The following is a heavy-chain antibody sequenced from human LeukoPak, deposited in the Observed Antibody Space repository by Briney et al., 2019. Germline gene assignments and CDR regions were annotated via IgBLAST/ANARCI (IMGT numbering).Heavy chain of an antibody. CDR2: IYYSGST. J-gene: IGHJ4*02. CDR3: ARLGGAILTGFDY. V-gene: IGHV4-59*08. Sequence: SETLSLTCSVSGGSISGYYWSWIRQPPEKGLEWIGYIYYSGSTNYNPSLKSRVTISVDKSKNQFSLKLSSVTAADTAVYYCARLGGAILTGFDYWGQGTLVTVSS. CDR1: GGSISGYY. D-gene: IGHD3-9*01.